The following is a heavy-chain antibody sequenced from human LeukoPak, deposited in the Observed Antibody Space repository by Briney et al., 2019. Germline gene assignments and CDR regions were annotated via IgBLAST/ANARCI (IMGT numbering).Heavy chain of an antibody. CDR1: GYTFTSDG. CDR2: ICAYNGNT. CDR3: ARALGPQEGYYYYTDV. J-gene: IGHJ6*03. Sequence: ASVKVSCKASGYTFTSDGISWVRQAPGQALEWMGWICAYNGNTNYAQKLQGRVTMTTDTSTSTAYMELRSLRSDDTAVYYCARALGPQEGYYYYTDVWGKGTTVTVSS. V-gene: IGHV1-18*01.